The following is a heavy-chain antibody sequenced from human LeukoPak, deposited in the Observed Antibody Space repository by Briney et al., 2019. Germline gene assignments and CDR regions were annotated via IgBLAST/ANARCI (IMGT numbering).Heavy chain of an antibody. CDR1: GGTFSSYA. V-gene: IGHV1-69*13. J-gene: IGHJ5*02. D-gene: IGHD3-10*01. Sequence: ASVKVSCKASGGTFSSYAISWVRQAPGQGLEWMGGIIPIFGTANYAQKFQGRVTITADESTSTAYMELSSLRSEDTDVYYCARSAMVRGVIYWFDPWGQGTLVTVSS. CDR2: IIPIFGTA. CDR3: ARSAMVRGVIYWFDP.